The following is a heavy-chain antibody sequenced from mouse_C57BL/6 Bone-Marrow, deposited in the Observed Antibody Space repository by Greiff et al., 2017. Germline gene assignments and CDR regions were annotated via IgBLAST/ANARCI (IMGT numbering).Heavy chain of an antibody. Sequence: EVQVVESGGGLVQSGRSLRLSCATSGFTFSDFYMEWVRQAPGKGLEWIAASRNKANDYTTEYSASVKGRFIVSRDTSQSILYLQMNALSADDTAIYYCARDSRYYAMDYWGQGTSVTVSS. CDR2: SRNKANDYTT. CDR3: ARDSRYYAMDY. CDR1: GFTFSDFY. V-gene: IGHV7-1*01. J-gene: IGHJ4*01.